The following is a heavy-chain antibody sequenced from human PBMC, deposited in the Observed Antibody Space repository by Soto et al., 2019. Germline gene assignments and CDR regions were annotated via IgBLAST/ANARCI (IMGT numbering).Heavy chain of an antibody. Sequence: SETLSLTCAVYGGSFSGYYWSWIRQPPGKGLEWIGEINHSGSTNYNPSLKSRVTISVDTSKNQFSLKLSSVTAADTAVYYCARGLSAAGTWIDFDYWGQGTLVPVSS. CDR3: ARGLSAAGTWIDFDY. CDR1: GGSFSGYY. CDR2: INHSGST. D-gene: IGHD6-13*01. V-gene: IGHV4-34*01. J-gene: IGHJ4*02.